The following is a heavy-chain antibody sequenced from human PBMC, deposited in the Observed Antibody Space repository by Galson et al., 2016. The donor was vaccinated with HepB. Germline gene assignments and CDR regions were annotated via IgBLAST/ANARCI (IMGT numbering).Heavy chain of an antibody. CDR2: VYYSGST. D-gene: IGHD6-19*01. J-gene: IGHJ4*02. CDR1: GGSFISGGYS. V-gene: IGHV4-39*01. Sequence: SETLSLTCTVSGGSFISGGYSWGWIRQPPGKGLEWIGNVYYSGSTNSTPSLESRVTISVDTSKSQFSLKLTSVTAADTAIYYCAVTYNGGWYFVDYWGRGTLVTVSA. CDR3: AVTYNGGWYFVDY.